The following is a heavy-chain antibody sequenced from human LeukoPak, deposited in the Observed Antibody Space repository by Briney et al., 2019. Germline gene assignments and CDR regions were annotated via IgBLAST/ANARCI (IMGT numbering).Heavy chain of an antibody. D-gene: IGHD1-26*01. V-gene: IGHV3-13*01. CDR2: VGIAGDT. J-gene: IGHJ3*01. Sequence: GGSLRLSCAASGFTFNNYEMHWVRQTAGKGLEWVSAVGIAGDTFYAGSVKGRLSTSRDNAESYLFLQMNSLRAGDTAVYYCAREGRMGAADAFDVWGQGTMVTVSS. CDR1: GFTFNNYE. CDR3: AREGRMGAADAFDV.